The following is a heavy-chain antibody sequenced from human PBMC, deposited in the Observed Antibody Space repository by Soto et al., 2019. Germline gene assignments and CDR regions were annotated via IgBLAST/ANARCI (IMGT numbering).Heavy chain of an antibody. CDR2: IWYDGSNK. D-gene: IGHD5-12*01. J-gene: IGHJ3*02. CDR1: GFTFSSYG. Sequence: QVQLVESGGGVVQPGRSLRLSCAASGFTFSSYGMHWVRQAPGKGLEWVAVIWYDGSNKYYADSVKGRFTISRDNSKNTLYLQMNSLRAEDTAVYYCARDDGYDAFDIWGQGTMVTVSS. CDR3: ARDDGYDAFDI. V-gene: IGHV3-33*01.